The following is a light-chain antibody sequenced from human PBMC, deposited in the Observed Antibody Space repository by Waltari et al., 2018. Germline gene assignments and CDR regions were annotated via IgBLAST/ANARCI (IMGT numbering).Light chain of an antibody. J-gene: IGLJ2*01. CDR1: GSNIGNNF. CDR3: GTWDTDLSVV. V-gene: IGLV1-51*01. CDR2: DNN. Sequence: QSVLTQPPSVSAAPGQKVTISCSGTGSNIGNNFVSWYQQLPGTAPKLLIYDNNNRPSGNPDRFSGSKSGTSATLGITGLQTGDEADYYCGTWDTDLSVVFGGGTKLTVL.